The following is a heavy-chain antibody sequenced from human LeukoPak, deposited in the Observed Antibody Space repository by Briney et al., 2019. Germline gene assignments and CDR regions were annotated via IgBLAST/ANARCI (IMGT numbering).Heavy chain of an antibody. CDR3: ARVHGGYSGYDCPGCFDY. CDR2: IWYDGSNK. J-gene: IGHJ4*02. Sequence: GGSLRLSCAASGFTFSSYGMHWVRQAPGKGLEWVAVIWYDGSNKYYADSVKGRFTISRDNSKNTLYPQMNSLRAEDTAVYYCARVHGGYSGYDCPGCFDYWGQGTLVTVSS. CDR1: GFTFSSYG. V-gene: IGHV3-33*08. D-gene: IGHD5-12*01.